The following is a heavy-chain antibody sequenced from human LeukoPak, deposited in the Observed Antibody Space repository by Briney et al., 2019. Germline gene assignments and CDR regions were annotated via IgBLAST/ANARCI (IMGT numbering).Heavy chain of an antibody. V-gene: IGHV3-23*01. J-gene: IGHJ5*02. CDR3: AKEGYDMTGYRTNWFDP. CDR1: GFTFSIYA. D-gene: IGHD3-9*01. Sequence: GGSLRLSCEASGFTFSIYATTWVRQAPGKGLEWVSTFTNHHTTYYTESVKGRFTISRDNSKNTLYLQMDSVRPEDTAVYYCAKEGYDMTGYRTNWFDPWGQGTLVTVSS. CDR2: FTNHHTT.